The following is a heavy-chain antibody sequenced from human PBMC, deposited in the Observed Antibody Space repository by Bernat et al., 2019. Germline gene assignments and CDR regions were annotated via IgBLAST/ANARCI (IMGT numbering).Heavy chain of an antibody. Sequence: QLQLQESGPGLVKPSETLSLTCTVSGGSISSSSYYWGWIRQPPGKGLEWIGCIYYSGSTYYNPSLKSRVTISVDTSKNQFSLKLSSVTAADAAVYYCASTRETGYSSFPFDYWGQGTLVTVSS. CDR3: ASTRETGYSSFPFDY. CDR1: GGSISSSSYY. V-gene: IGHV4-39*01. CDR2: IYYSGST. J-gene: IGHJ4*02. D-gene: IGHD6-13*01.